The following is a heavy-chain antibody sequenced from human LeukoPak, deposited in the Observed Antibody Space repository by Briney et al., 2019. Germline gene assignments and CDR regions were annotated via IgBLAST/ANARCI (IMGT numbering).Heavy chain of an antibody. CDR2: ITSSGDRT. CDR3: VKDKSTYYGYKPPTPIFDF. CDR1: GFTLDDYT. D-gene: IGHD3-22*01. V-gene: IGHV3-43*01. Sequence: PGGSLRLSCAASGFTLDDYTMHWVRLRPEKGLEWVSRITSSGDRTDYLDSVKGRFTISRDNSKNSLNLQMNSLRTEDTALYYCVKDKSTYYGYKPPTPIFDFWGQGTLVTVSS. J-gene: IGHJ4*02.